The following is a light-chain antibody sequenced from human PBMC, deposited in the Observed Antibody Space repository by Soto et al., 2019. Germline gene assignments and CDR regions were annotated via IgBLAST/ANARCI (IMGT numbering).Light chain of an antibody. CDR2: AAS. V-gene: IGKV1-6*01. J-gene: IGKJ4*01. CDR3: LQDYNFPLS. Sequence: AIQMTQSPSSLSASVGDRVTITCRASQGIGNDLAWYQQKPGKAPKLLIYAASSLQSGVQSRFSGSGSGTDFTLPISSLQPGDFATYYCLQDYNFPLSFGGGTKVEIK. CDR1: QGIGND.